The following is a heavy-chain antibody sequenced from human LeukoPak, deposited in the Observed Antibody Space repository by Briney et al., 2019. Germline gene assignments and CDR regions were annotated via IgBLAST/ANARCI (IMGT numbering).Heavy chain of an antibody. CDR2: IIPIFGTA. CDR3: ARAKPYYDSSGYYSLGY. J-gene: IGHJ4*02. D-gene: IGHD3-22*01. Sequence: SVKVSCKASGGTFSSYAISWVRQAPRQGLEWMGGIIPIFGTANYAQKFQGRVTITADESTSTAYMELSSLRSEDTAVYYCARAKPYYDSSGYYSLGYWGQGTLVTVSS. V-gene: IGHV1-69*13. CDR1: GGTFSSYA.